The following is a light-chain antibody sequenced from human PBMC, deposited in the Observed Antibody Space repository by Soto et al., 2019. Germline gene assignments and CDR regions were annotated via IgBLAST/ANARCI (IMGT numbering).Light chain of an antibody. CDR3: LHDHNYPWT. J-gene: IGKJ1*01. V-gene: IGKV1-6*01. CDR1: QVIRND. Sequence: AIQMTQSPSSLSASVGDRVTITCRASQVIRNDLGWYQQKPGKAPKLLIYGASNLQSGVPSRFSGSGSGTDFTLTITSLQPEDFATYYCLHDHNYPWTFGQGTKVDLK. CDR2: GAS.